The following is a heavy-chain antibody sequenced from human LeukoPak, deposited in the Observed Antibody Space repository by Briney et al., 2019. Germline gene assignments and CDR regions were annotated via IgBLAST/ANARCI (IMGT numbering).Heavy chain of an antibody. V-gene: IGHV1-69*05. CDR3: ASGTYYGSGVEY. CDR1: RGTFSSYA. Sequence: GASVKDFCKASRGTFSSYAISWVRQAPGQGLEWMGGIIPIFGTANYAQKFQGRVTITTDESTSTAYMELRSLRSEDTAVYYCASGTYYGSGVEYWGQGTLVTVSS. D-gene: IGHD3-10*01. J-gene: IGHJ4*02. CDR2: IIPIFGTA.